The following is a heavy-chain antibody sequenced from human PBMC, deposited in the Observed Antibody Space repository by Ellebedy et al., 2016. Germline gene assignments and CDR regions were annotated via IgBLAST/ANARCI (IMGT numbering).Heavy chain of an antibody. CDR1: GFTFSSYA. Sequence: GGSLRLSXAASGFTFSSYAMSWVRQAPGKGLEWVSAISGSGGSTYYADSVKGRFTISRDNSKNTLYLQMNSLRAEDTAVYYCAKAHTSGYWYFDLWGRGTLVTVSS. CDR2: ISGSGGST. V-gene: IGHV3-23*01. D-gene: IGHD6-19*01. CDR3: AKAHTSGYWYFDL. J-gene: IGHJ2*01.